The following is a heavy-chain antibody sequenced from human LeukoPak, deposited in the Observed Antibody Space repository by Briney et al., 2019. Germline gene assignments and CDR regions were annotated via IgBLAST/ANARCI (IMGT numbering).Heavy chain of an antibody. Sequence: SETLSLTCTVSGGSISSYYWSWIRQPPGKGLEWIGYIYYSGSTNYNPSLKSPGTISVETSKTKFSWKMSSVTAADTAVYYCARAYSSGWLNFDYWGQGTLVTVSS. CDR3: ARAYSSGWLNFDY. D-gene: IGHD6-19*01. CDR2: IYYSGST. V-gene: IGHV4-59*08. J-gene: IGHJ4*02. CDR1: GGSISSYY.